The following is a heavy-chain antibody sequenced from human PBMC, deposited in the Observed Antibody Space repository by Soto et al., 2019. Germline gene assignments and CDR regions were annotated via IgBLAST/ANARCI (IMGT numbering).Heavy chain of an antibody. D-gene: IGHD6-6*01. CDR1: GYTFTNYG. V-gene: IGHV1-18*04. CDR2: ISAYNGNT. Sequence: ASVKVSCKASGYTFTNYGISWVRQAPGQGLEWMGWISAYNGNTIYAQKLQGRVTMTTDTSTSTAYMELRSLRSDDTAVYYCAREASSSSSFWYYGTDIWGQGTTVTVSS. J-gene: IGHJ6*02. CDR3: AREASSSSSFWYYGTDI.